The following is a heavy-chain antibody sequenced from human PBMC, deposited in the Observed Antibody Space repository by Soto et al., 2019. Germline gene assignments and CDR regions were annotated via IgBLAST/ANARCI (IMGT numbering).Heavy chain of an antibody. J-gene: IGHJ6*02. V-gene: IGHV3-11*06. CDR1: GFTFSDYY. CDR3: ARDGGEVIPAAIGGGYGMDV. CDR2: ISGSNIYT. Sequence: GGSLRLSCAASGFTFSDYYMSWIRQAPGKGLEWISYISGSNIYTNYADSVKGRFTISRDNANNSLYLQMDSLRVEDTAVYYCARDGGEVIPAAIGGGYGMDVWGQGTTVTVSS. D-gene: IGHD2-2*01.